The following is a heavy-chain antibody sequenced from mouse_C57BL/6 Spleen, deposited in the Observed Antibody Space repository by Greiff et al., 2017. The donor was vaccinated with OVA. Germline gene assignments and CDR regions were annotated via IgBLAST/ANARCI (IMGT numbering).Heavy chain of an antibody. CDR1: GFNIKDDY. J-gene: IGHJ2*01. D-gene: IGHD1-1*01. CDR2: IDPENGDT. Sequence: EVQLQQSGAELVRPGASVKLSCTASGFNIKDDYMHWVKQRPEQGLEWIGWIDPENGDTEYASKFQGKATITADTSSNTAYLQLSSLTSEDTAVYYCTTDYGSSYRYWGQGTTLTVSS. V-gene: IGHV14-4*01. CDR3: TTDYGSSYRY.